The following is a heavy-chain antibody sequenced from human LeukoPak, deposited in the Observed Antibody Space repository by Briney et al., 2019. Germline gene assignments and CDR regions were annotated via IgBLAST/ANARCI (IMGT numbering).Heavy chain of an antibody. Sequence: GGSLRLSCVASGFTFSTYGMYWVRKAPGKGLEWVAFIRYDGTEEDYADSVKGRFTISRDDSKNTVYLVMNSLRLEDTAVYYCAKVGWGWYQIDYWGQGTLVTVS. V-gene: IGHV3-30*02. J-gene: IGHJ4*02. D-gene: IGHD6-19*01. CDR1: GFTFSTYG. CDR3: AKVGWGWYQIDY. CDR2: IRYDGTEE.